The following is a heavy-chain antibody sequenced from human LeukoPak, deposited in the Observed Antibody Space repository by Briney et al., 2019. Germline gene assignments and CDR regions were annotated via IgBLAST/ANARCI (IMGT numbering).Heavy chain of an antibody. CDR3: ARGEFICTINTCYASALDS. J-gene: IGHJ4*02. CDR2: IRAHNGDT. V-gene: IGHV1-18*01. Sequence: ASVKVSCKASGYTFTSYAISWVRQAPGQGLEWMGWIRAHNGDTNHAQQLQGRVTMTTDTSTRTAYMELRSLRSGDTAVYYCARGEFICTINTCYASALDSWGQGTLVTVSS. D-gene: IGHD2-2*01. CDR1: GYTFTSYA.